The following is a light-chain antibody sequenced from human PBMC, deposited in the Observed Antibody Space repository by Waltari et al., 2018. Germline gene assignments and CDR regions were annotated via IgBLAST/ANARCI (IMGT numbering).Light chain of an antibody. CDR1: QSLVHSDGNTY. CDR3: MQGTLWPRWT. J-gene: IGKJ1*01. V-gene: IGKV2-30*02. CDR2: QVS. Sequence: DVVMTQSPLSLPVTLGQPASISCRSTQSLVHSDGNTYLNWFQKRPGHSPRRLIYQVSNRDSGVPDMFSGSGSGTDFTLGISRVEAEDVGVYFCMQGTLWPRWTFGQGTKVEIK.